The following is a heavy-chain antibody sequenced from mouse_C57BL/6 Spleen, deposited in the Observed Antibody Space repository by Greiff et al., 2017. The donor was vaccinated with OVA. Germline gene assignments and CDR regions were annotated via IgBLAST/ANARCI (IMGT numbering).Heavy chain of an antibody. J-gene: IGHJ1*03. Sequence: QVHVKQSGPELVKPGASVKISCKASGYAFSSSWMNWVKQRPGKGLEWIGRIYPGDGDTNYNGKFKGKATLTADKSSSTAYMQLSSLTSEDSAVYFCARGDYYYGSSYGYFDVWGTGTTVTVSS. CDR2: IYPGDGDT. CDR1: GYAFSSSW. D-gene: IGHD1-1*01. CDR3: ARGDYYYGSSYGYFDV. V-gene: IGHV1-82*01.